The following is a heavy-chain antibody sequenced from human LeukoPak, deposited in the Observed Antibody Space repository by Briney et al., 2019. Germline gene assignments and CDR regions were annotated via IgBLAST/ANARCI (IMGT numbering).Heavy chain of an antibody. J-gene: IGHJ4*02. CDR1: GFTVSSNY. Sequence: PGGSLRLSCAASGFTVSSNYMSWVRQAPGKGLEWVSVIYSGGSTYYADSEKGRFTISRDNSKNTLYLQMNSLRAEDTAVYYCARDTSDYGPFDYWGQGTLVTVSS. CDR3: ARDTSDYGPFDY. V-gene: IGHV3-66*02. D-gene: IGHD4/OR15-4a*01. CDR2: IYSGGST.